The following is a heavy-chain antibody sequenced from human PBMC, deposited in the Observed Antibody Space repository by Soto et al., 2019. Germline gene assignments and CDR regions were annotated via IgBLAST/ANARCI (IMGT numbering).Heavy chain of an antibody. D-gene: IGHD2-2*02. J-gene: IGHJ6*02. CDR2: IYYSGST. CDR1: GGSVSSGSYY. Sequence: QVQLQESGPGLVKPSETLSLTCTVSGGSVSSGSYYWSWIRQPPGKGLEWIGYIYYSGSTNYNPHLKTRDTTSIDTTKHQISLKLSYGTAADTAVYYCASVTRTCISTRCYRYYYGMDVWSQGTTVTVSS. CDR3: ASVTRTCISTRCYRYYYGMDV. V-gene: IGHV4-61*01.